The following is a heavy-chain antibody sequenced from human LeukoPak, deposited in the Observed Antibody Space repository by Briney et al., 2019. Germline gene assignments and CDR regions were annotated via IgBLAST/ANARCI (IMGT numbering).Heavy chain of an antibody. D-gene: IGHD3-22*01. J-gene: IGHJ4*02. CDR3: ARDRDTSGYIFDY. Sequence: PGGSLRLSCAASGLALSSNSMRWVRQAPGKGLEWVSVIYSSGATFYADSVRGRFTISRDNSKNTVDLQMNSLRAEDTAVYYCARDRDTSGYIFDYWGRGTLVTVSS. CDR2: IYSSGAT. V-gene: IGHV3-53*01. CDR1: GLALSSNS.